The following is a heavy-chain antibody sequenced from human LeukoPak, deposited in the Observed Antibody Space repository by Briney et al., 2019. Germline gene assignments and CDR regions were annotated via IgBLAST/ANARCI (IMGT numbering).Heavy chain of an antibody. CDR1: GGSISSGGYY. CDR2: IYYSGST. V-gene: IGHV4-31*03. Sequence: SETLSLTCTVSGGSISSGGYYWSWLRQHPGKGLEWIGYIYYSGSTYYNPSLKSRVTISVDTSKNQFSLKLSSVTAADTAVYYCARESRKYYDSASDYWGQGTLVTVSS. D-gene: IGHD3-22*01. CDR3: ARESRKYYDSASDY. J-gene: IGHJ4*02.